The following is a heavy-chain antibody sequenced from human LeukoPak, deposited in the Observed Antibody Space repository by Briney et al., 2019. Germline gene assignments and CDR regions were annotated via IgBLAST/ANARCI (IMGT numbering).Heavy chain of an antibody. CDR3: ARDHYYDSSGYPDY. CDR2: ISAYNGNT. V-gene: IGHV1-18*01. J-gene: IGHJ4*02. CDR1: GYTFTSYG. Sequence: ASVKVSCKASGYTFTSYGISWVRQAPGQGLEWMGWISAYNGNTNYAQKLQGRVTMTTDTSTSTAYMELRSLRSDDTAAYYCARDHYYDSSGYPDYWGQGTLVTVSS. D-gene: IGHD3-22*01.